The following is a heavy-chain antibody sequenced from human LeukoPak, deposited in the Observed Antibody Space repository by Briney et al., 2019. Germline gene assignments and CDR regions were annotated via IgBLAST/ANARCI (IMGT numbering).Heavy chain of an antibody. CDR3: ARDRGYCSSTSCFSVAWFDP. D-gene: IGHD2-2*01. V-gene: IGHV4-31*03. Sequence: PSQTLSLTCTVSGGSISSGGYYWSWIRQHPGKGLEWIGYIYYSGSTYYNPSLKSRVTISVDTSKNQFSLKLSSVTAADTAVYYCARDRGYCSSTSCFSVAWFDPWGQGTLVTVSS. CDR2: IYYSGST. J-gene: IGHJ5*02. CDR1: GGSISSGGYY.